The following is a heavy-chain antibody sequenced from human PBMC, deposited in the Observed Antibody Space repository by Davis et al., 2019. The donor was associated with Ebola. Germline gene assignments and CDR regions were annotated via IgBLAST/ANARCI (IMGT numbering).Heavy chain of an antibody. V-gene: IGHV4-59*01. CDR2: IYYSGST. CDR1: GGSISSYY. Sequence: SETLSLTCTVSGGSISSYYWSWIRQPPGKGLEWIGYIYYSGSTNYNPSLKSRVTISVDTSKNQFSLKLSSVTAADTAVYYCARRRSSLDPWGQETLVTVSS. D-gene: IGHD3-16*01. J-gene: IGHJ5*02. CDR3: ARRRSSLDP.